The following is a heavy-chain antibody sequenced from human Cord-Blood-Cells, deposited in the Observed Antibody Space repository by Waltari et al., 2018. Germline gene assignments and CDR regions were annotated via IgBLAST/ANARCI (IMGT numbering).Heavy chain of an antibody. Sequence: QVQLVQSGAEVKKPGASVKVSCKASGYTFPGYYMHWVRQAPGQGLEWMGWINPNRGGTNYAQKFQGRVTMTRDTSISTAYMELSRLRSDDTAVYYCARVKGYDFWSGYYWYFDLWGRGTLVTVSS. CDR3: ARVKGYDFWSGYYWYFDL. J-gene: IGHJ2*01. CDR2: INPNRGGT. CDR1: GYTFPGYY. D-gene: IGHD3-3*01. V-gene: IGHV1-2*02.